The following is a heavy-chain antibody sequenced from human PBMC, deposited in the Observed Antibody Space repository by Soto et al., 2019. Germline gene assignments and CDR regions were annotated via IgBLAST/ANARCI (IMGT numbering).Heavy chain of an antibody. Sequence: GGSLRLSCAASGYTFSNYGMHWVRQAPGKGLEWVAVISYDESNKDYADSVKGRFTVSRDNPKNTLYLRMNSLRPEDTAVYYCARGPIVVVVAATYYYYGMDVWGQGTTVTVSS. CDR1: GYTFSNYG. D-gene: IGHD2-15*01. CDR2: ISYDESNK. V-gene: IGHV3-30*03. CDR3: ARGPIVVVVAATYYYYGMDV. J-gene: IGHJ6*02.